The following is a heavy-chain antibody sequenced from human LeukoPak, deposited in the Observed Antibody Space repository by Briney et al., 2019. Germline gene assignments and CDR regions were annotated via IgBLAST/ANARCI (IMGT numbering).Heavy chain of an antibody. CDR3: ASGDLGYCSSTSCPTRGNAFDA. D-gene: IGHD2-2*01. CDR2: INAGNDKT. Sequence: ASVKVSCKASGYTFTTYTIHWVRQAPGQRLEWMGWINAGNDKTKYSQKFQGRVTITRDTSASTAYMELSSLRSEDAAVYYCASGDLGYCSSTSCPTRGNAFDAWGQGIMVTVSS. J-gene: IGHJ3*01. CDR1: GYTFTTYT. V-gene: IGHV1-3*01.